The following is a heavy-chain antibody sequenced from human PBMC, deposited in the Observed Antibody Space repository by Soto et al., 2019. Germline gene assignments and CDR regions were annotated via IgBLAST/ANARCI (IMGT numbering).Heavy chain of an antibody. CDR3: AREVPAAIELAYGIYD. CDR1: GYSFTSYW. Sequence: GESLKISCKGSGYSFTSYWISWVRQMPGKGLEWMGRIDPSDSYTNYSPSFQGHVTISADKSISTAYLQWSSLKASDTAMYYCAREVPAAIELAYGIYDWGQGTTVTVSS. V-gene: IGHV5-10-1*01. J-gene: IGHJ6*02. D-gene: IGHD2-2*02. CDR2: IDPSDSYT.